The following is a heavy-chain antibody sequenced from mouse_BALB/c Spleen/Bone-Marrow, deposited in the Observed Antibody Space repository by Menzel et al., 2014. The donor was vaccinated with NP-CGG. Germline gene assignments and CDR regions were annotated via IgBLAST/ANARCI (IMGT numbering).Heavy chain of an antibody. CDR1: GYAFTNYL. CDR3: ARSIYDGYSEAMDY. J-gene: IGHJ4*01. CDR2: NNPGSGGT. D-gene: IGHD2-3*01. Sequence: VQLQQSVAELVRPGTSVKVSCKASGYAFTNYLIEWVKQRPGQGLEWIGVNNPGSGGTNYNEKFKGKATLTADKSSSTVYMQLSSLTSDDSAVYFCARSIYDGYSEAMDYWGQGTSVTVSS. V-gene: IGHV1-54*03.